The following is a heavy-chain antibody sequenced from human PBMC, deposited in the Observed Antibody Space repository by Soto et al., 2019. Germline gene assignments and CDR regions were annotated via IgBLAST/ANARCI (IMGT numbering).Heavy chain of an antibody. J-gene: IGHJ4*02. Sequence: QVQLVESGGGVVQPGRSLRLSCAASGFTFSSYAMHWVRQAPGKGLEWVAVISYDGSNKYYADSVKGRFTISRDNSKNTLYLHMNSMRAEDTAVYYCASSPRSWYYFDYWGQGTLVTVSS. CDR1: GFTFSSYA. CDR2: ISYDGSNK. V-gene: IGHV3-30-3*01. CDR3: ASSPRSWYYFDY. D-gene: IGHD6-13*01.